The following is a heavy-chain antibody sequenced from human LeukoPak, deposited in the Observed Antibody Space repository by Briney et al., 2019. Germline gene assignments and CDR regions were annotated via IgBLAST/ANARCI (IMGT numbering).Heavy chain of an antibody. Sequence: ASVKASCKASGYTFTAYYMHWVRQAPGQGLEWMGWIDTNTGDTKYAQKFQGRLTITRDTSTGTAYMELRSLISGDTAVYYCASEAFCAGKTCHLQRVASWGPGTLLTVSS. D-gene: IGHD2-21*01. CDR3: ASEAFCAGKTCHLQRVAS. J-gene: IGHJ4*02. CDR1: GYTFTAYY. V-gene: IGHV1-2*02. CDR2: IDTNTGDT.